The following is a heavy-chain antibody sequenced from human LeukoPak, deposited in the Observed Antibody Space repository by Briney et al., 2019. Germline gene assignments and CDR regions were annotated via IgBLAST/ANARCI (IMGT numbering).Heavy chain of an antibody. J-gene: IGHJ4*02. CDR1: GFTFSSYG. Sequence: PGRSLRLSCAASGFTFSSYGMHWVRQAPGKGPEWVAVISYDGSNKYYADSVKGRFTISRDSSKNTLYLQMNSLRAEDTAVYYCAKDRPSSSAVDYWGQGTLVTVSS. CDR3: AKDRPSSSAVDY. CDR2: ISYDGSNK. D-gene: IGHD6-6*01. V-gene: IGHV3-30*18.